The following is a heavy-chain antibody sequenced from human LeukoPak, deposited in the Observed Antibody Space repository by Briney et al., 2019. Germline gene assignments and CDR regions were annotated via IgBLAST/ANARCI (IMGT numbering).Heavy chain of an antibody. CDR3: ARAPDYYGSGSSFDY. V-gene: IGHV4-34*01. CDR2: INHSGST. J-gene: IGHJ4*02. Sequence: TSETLSLTCAVYGGSFSGYYWSWLRQPPGKGLEWLGEINHSGSTNYNPSLKSRVTISVDTSKNQFSLKLSSVTAADTAVYYCARAPDYYGSGSSFDYWGQGTLVTVSS. CDR1: GGSFSGYY. D-gene: IGHD3-10*01.